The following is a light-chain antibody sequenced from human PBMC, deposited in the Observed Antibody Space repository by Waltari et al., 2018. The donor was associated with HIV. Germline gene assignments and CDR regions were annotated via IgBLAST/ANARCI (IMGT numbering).Light chain of an antibody. CDR2: DKN. CDR3: GTWDSSLSAEV. J-gene: IGLJ1*01. V-gene: IGLV1-51*01. Sequence: QSVLTQPPSVSAAPGQKVTISCSGSSSNIANNYVSWYQELPGTAHKLLISDKNKRPSGTPDRVSGSKSGTAATLGITGLQTGDEADYYCGTWDSSLSAEVFGTGTKVTVL. CDR1: SSNIANNY.